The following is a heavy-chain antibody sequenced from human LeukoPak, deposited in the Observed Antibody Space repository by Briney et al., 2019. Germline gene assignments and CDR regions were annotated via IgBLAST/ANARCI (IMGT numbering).Heavy chain of an antibody. CDR1: GGSISPYY. D-gene: IGHD2/OR15-2a*01. V-gene: IGHV4-59*01. CDR3: ARSSTPIYAFEI. Sequence: SETLSLTCTVSGGSISPYYWTWIRHPPGKRLEWLGDIYYTGSTNYNPSLKSRVTISLDTSNNQFSLKLISMTAADTAGYYCARSSTPIYAFEIWGQGTAVTVSS. CDR2: IYYTGST. J-gene: IGHJ3*02.